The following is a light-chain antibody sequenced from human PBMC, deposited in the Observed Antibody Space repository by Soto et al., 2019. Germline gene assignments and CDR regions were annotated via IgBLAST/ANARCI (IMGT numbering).Light chain of an antibody. J-gene: IGKJ1*01. Sequence: DIYISKSPSNVRGYLGDRVTITRRASQTISSWLAWYQQKPEKAPKLLIYKASTLKSGVPSRFSGSGSGTEFTLTISSLQPDDFATYYCQQYDSFWVTFGQGTKVDI. V-gene: IGKV1-5*03. CDR2: KAS. CDR3: QQYDSFWVT. CDR1: QTISSW.